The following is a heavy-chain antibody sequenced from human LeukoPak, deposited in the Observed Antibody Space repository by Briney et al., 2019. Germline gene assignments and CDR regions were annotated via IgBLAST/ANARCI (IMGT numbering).Heavy chain of an antibody. V-gene: IGHV3-48*03. CDR2: ISSSGSTI. CDR3: ARDGYYDSWAAFDI. D-gene: IGHD3-22*01. CDR1: GFTFSSYE. J-gene: IGHJ3*02. Sequence: GGPLRLSCTASGFTFSSYEMNWVRQAPGKGLEWVSYISSSGSTIYYADSVKGRLTISRDNAKNSLYLQMNSLRAEDTAVYYCARDGYYDSWAAFDIWGQGTMVTVSS.